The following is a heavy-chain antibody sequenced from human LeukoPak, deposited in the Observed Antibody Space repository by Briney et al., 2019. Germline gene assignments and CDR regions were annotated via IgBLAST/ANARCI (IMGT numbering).Heavy chain of an antibody. Sequence: GAPVKVSCKASGYTFTGYYMHWVRQAPGQGLEWMGWINPNSGGTNYTQKFQGRVTMTRDTSISTAYMELSRLRSDDTAVYYCARDREWLTVYYFDYWGQGTLVTVSS. CDR3: ARDREWLTVYYFDY. CDR1: GYTFTGYY. J-gene: IGHJ4*02. D-gene: IGHD6-19*01. V-gene: IGHV1-2*02. CDR2: INPNSGGT.